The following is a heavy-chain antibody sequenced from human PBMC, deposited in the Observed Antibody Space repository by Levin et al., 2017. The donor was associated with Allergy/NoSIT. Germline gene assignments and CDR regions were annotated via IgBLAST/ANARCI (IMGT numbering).Heavy chain of an antibody. Sequence: GESLKISCAASGFTFDNYAMSWVRQAPGKGLEWVSAISGGAYSTYYADSVKGRFTISRDNSKNTLYLQMNSLRAEDTAVYYCAKRVGYYLDYWGQGTLVTVSS. CDR1: GFTFDNYA. D-gene: IGHD3-22*01. CDR2: ISGGAYST. CDR3: AKRVGYYLDY. V-gene: IGHV3-23*01. J-gene: IGHJ4*02.